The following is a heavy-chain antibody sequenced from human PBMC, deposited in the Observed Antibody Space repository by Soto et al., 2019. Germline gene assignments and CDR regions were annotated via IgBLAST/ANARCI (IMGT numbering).Heavy chain of an antibody. CDR2: INPNSGGT. V-gene: IGHV1-2*02. D-gene: IGHD6-13*01. CDR1: GYTFTGYY. CDR3: ARGRWAAAGIDYYGMDV. J-gene: IGHJ6*02. Sequence: ASVKVSCKASGYTFTGYYMHWVRQAPGQGLEWMGWINPNSGGTNYAQKFQGRVTMTRDTSISTAYMELSRLRSDDTAVYYGARGRWAAAGIDYYGMDVWGQGTTVTVSS.